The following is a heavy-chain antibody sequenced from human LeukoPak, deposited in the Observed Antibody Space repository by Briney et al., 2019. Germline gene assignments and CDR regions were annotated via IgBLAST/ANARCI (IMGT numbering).Heavy chain of an antibody. CDR2: IYHSGST. CDR1: GYSISSGYY. V-gene: IGHV4-38-2*02. CDR3: ARGDSSGYYYSWFDP. J-gene: IGHJ5*02. Sequence: PSETLSLTCTVSGYSISSGYYWGWIRQPPGKGLEWIGSIYHSGSTNYNPSLKSRVTISVDTSKNQFSLKLSSVTAADTAVYYCARGDSSGYYYSWFDPWGQGTLVTVSS. D-gene: IGHD3-22*01.